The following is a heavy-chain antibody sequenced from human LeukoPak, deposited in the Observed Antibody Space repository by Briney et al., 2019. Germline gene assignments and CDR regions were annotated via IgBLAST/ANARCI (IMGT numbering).Heavy chain of an antibody. CDR2: INTKTGNP. J-gene: IGHJ4*02. CDR1: GYTFTRYT. Sequence: ASVKVSCKASGYTFTRYTMNWVRQAPGQGLELRGWINTKTGNPTYAQDFTGRFVFSLDTSVSTAYLQISSLKAEDTAVYYCARKKVEPDRYFYYWGQGTLVPVS. V-gene: IGHV7-4-1*02. D-gene: IGHD1-14*01. CDR3: ARKKVEPDRYFYY.